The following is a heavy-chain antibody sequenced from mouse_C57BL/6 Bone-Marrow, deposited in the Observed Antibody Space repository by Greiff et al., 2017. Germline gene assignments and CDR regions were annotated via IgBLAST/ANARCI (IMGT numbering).Heavy chain of an antibody. J-gene: IGHJ2*01. Sequence: EVMLVESGGGLVKPGGSLKLSCAASGFTFSDYGMHWVRQAPEKGLEWVAYISSGSSTIYYADTVKGRFTISRDNAKNTLFLQRTRLRSEDTAMYYWARHPYYGSSSGYFDYGSQGTTLTVSS. CDR2: ISSGSSTI. D-gene: IGHD1-1*01. CDR1: GFTFSDYG. CDR3: ARHPYYGSSSGYFDY. V-gene: IGHV5-17*01.